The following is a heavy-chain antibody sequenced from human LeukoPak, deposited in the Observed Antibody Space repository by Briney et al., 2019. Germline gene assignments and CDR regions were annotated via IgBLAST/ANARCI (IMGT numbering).Heavy chain of an antibody. Sequence: ASVKVSCKASGYTFTSYGISWVRQAPGQGLEWMGWISAYNGNTNYAQKLQGRVTMTTDTSTNTAYMELRSLRSDDTAVYYCAREGVITIFGVVIPSYYYYMDVWGKGTTVTVSS. CDR3: AREGVITIFGVVIPSYYYYMDV. CDR1: GYTFTSYG. V-gene: IGHV1-18*01. D-gene: IGHD3-3*01. CDR2: ISAYNGNT. J-gene: IGHJ6*03.